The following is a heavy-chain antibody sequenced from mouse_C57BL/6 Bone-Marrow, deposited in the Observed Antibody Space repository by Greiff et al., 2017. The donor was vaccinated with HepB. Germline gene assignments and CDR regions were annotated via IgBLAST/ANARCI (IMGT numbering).Heavy chain of an antibody. D-gene: IGHD1-1*01. J-gene: IGHJ1*03. CDR1: GYSFTGYY. CDR2: INPSTGGT. V-gene: IGHV1-43*01. CDR3: AVLYYGSSYGYFDV. Sequence: VQLQQSGPELVKPGASVKISCKASGYSFTGYYMHWVKQSSKKSLEWIGEINPSTGGTSYNQKFKGKATLTVDKSSSTAYMQLKSLTSEDSAVYYCAVLYYGSSYGYFDVWGTGTTVTVSS.